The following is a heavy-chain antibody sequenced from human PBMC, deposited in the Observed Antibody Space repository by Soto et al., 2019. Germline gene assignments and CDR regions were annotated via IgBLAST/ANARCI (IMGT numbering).Heavy chain of an antibody. V-gene: IGHV4-30-4*01. CDR2: IYYSGST. J-gene: IGHJ5*02. Sequence: QVQLQESGPGLVKPSQTLSLTCTVSGGSISSGDYYWSWIRQPPGKGLEWIGYIYYSGSTYYNPSLKSRVTISVDTSKNQFSLKLSSVTAADTAVYYCARGQGSVVAATLDWFDPWGQGTLVTVSS. CDR3: ARGQGSVVAATLDWFDP. D-gene: IGHD2-15*01. CDR1: GGSISSGDYY.